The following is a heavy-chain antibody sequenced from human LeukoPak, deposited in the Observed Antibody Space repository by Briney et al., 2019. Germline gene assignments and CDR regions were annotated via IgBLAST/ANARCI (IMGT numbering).Heavy chain of an antibody. J-gene: IGHJ4*02. CDR2: ISGSGGST. CDR1: GFTFSSYA. CDR3: AKCHTCSDYLRFLEWLLWDY. Sequence: GGSLRLSCAASGFTFSSYAMSRVRQAPGKGLEWVSAISGSGGSTYYADSVKGRFTISRDNSKNTLYLQMNSLRAEDTAVYYCAKCHTCSDYLRFLEWLLWDYWGQGTLVTVSS. V-gene: IGHV3-23*01. D-gene: IGHD3-3*01.